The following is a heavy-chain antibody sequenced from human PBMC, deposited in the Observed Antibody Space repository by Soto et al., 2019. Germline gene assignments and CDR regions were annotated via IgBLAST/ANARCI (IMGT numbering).Heavy chain of an antibody. J-gene: IGHJ4*02. Sequence: EVQLLESGGDLAQPGGSLRLSCAASGFTFSSYAMTWVRQAPGMGLEWVSTISSSGASTYYADSVEGRFTISRDNSKNTLYLQMNSLRAEDTAVYYCAKEWSDARTREKCGLVNYWGQGTLVTVSS. CDR3: AKEWSDARTREKCGLVNY. V-gene: IGHV3-23*01. CDR2: ISSSGAST. CDR1: GFTFSSYA. D-gene: IGHD2-8*01.